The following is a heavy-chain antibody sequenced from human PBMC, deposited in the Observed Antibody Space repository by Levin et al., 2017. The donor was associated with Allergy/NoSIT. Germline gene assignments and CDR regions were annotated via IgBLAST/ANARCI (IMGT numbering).Heavy chain of an antibody. CDR1: GESFGAYY. V-gene: IGHV4-34*01. Sequence: SSETLSLTCAVYGESFGAYYWSWVRQPPGKGLEWIGDINHSGSTNYNPSLESRVTISVDTSRNQFSLRLSSVTAADTAVYYCARGLSTRRLGRKYGDQCYFDYWGQGTLITVSS. J-gene: IGHJ4*02. CDR3: ARGLSTRRLGRKYGDQCYFDY. CDR2: INHSGST. D-gene: IGHD4-17*01.